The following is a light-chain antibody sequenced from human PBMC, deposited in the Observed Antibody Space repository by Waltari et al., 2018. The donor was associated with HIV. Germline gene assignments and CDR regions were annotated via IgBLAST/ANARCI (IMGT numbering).Light chain of an antibody. V-gene: IGLV1-40*01. Sequence: QSVLTQPPSVSGAPRQRVTISCPGSSSNIGAGYDVHWSQQLPGTAPKLLIYANINRPSGVPDRFSGSKSGSSASLAITGLQAEDEAHYYCQSFDSSLTTSGVIFGGGTKLTVL. CDR1: SSNIGAGYD. CDR3: QSFDSSLTTSGVI. J-gene: IGLJ2*01. CDR2: ANI.